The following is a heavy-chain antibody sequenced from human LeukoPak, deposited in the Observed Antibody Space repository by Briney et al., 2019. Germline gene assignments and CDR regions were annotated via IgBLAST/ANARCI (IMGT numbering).Heavy chain of an antibody. V-gene: IGHV3-9*03. J-gene: IGHJ3*02. CDR3: AKELVFEVVTYAFDI. CDR1: GFTFDDYA. Sequence: GRSLRLSCAASGFTFDDYAMHWVRQAPGKGLEWVSGISWNSGSIGYADSVKGRFTISRDNAKNSLYLQMNSLRAEDMALYYCAKELVFEVVTYAFDIWGQGTMVTVSS. CDR2: ISWNSGSI. D-gene: IGHD3-3*01.